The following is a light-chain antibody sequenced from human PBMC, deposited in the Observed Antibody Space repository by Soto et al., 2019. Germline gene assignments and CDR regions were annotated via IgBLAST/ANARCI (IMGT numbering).Light chain of an antibody. V-gene: IGLV1-40*01. Sequence: QSVLTQPPSVSGAPGQRVTISCTGSSSNIGAGYDVHWYQQLPGRAPKLLIYGNTNRPSGVPDRFSGSKSGTSASLAITGLPADDAADYYRLSFDSRLSVVFGSGTKLTVL. CDR2: GNT. J-gene: IGLJ1*01. CDR1: SSNIGAGYD. CDR3: LSFDSRLSVV.